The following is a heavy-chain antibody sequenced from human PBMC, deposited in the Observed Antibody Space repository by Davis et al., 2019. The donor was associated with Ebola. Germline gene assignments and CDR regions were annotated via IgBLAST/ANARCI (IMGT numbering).Heavy chain of an antibody. CDR1: GGSISSGSYY. J-gene: IGHJ6*02. Sequence: PSETLSLTCTVSGGSISSGSYYWSWIRQPAGKGLEWIGHIYTSGSTNYNPSLKSRVTISVDTSKNQFSLKLSSVTAADTAVYYCARGNGLVWGYDPGYYGMDVWGQGTTVTVSS. CDR3: ARGNGLVWGYDPGYYGMDV. V-gene: IGHV4-61*09. D-gene: IGHD3-16*01. CDR2: IYTSGST.